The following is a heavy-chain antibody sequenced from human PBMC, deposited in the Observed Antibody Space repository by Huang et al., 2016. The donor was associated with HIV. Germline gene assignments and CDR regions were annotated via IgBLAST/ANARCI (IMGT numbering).Heavy chain of an antibody. CDR3: ARGQLGSYGDYDVLY. CDR2: IIPMFGTP. D-gene: IGHD4-17*01. V-gene: IGHV1-69*13. Sequence: QVQLVQAGAEVKTPGSSVKVSCKASGGPFSKYAISWVRQAPGQWLEWMGGIIPMFGTPNYARKFQGRVTITADDSTSTTYVEVSSLRSEDTALYYCARGQLGSYGDYDVLYWGQGTLVTVSS. CDR1: GGPFSKYA. J-gene: IGHJ4*02.